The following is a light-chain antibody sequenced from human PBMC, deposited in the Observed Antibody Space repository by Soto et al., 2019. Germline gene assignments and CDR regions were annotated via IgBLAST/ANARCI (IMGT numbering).Light chain of an antibody. CDR3: YSYAGRNIWV. CDR2: ANI. J-gene: IGLJ3*02. Sequence: QSVLTQPPSMSGAPGQRVAISCTGSGSNIGAGYDVHWYQQLPGTAPKLLIFANINRPSGVPDRFSGSKSGTSASLAITGLRAEDEADYYCYSYAGRNIWVFGGGTQLTVL. CDR1: GSNIGAGYD. V-gene: IGLV1-40*01.